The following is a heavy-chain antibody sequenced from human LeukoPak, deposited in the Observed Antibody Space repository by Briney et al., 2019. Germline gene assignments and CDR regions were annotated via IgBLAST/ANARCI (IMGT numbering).Heavy chain of an antibody. CDR1: GYTFINYY. CDR2: INPNTDST. J-gene: IGHJ4*02. V-gene: IGHV1-46*01. Sequence: GASVNVSCKASGYTFINYYLHWVRQAPGQGLVWMGQINPNTDSTNCALMFQGRVTMTADTSTSTVYMELNSLTSDDTAVYYCARDLAGWGNSIYWGQGTPVTVS. CDR3: ARDLAGWGNSIY. D-gene: IGHD2/OR15-2a*01.